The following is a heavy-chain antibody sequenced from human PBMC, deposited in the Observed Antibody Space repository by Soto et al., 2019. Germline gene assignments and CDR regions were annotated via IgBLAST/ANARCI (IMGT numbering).Heavy chain of an antibody. Sequence: ASETLSLTCAVSGGSISSSNWWSWVRQPPGKGLEWIGEIYHSGSTNYNPSLKSRVTISVDKSKNQFSLKLSSVTAADTAVYYCARFSSGWYDLDYWGQGTLVTVSS. D-gene: IGHD6-19*01. CDR3: ARFSSGWYDLDY. J-gene: IGHJ4*02. CDR2: IYHSGST. V-gene: IGHV4-4*02. CDR1: GGSISSSNW.